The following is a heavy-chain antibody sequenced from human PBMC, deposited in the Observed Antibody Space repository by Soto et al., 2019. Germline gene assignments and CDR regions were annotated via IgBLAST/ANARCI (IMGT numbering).Heavy chain of an antibody. CDR2: ISYHGSNE. V-gene: IGHV3-30*18. CDR1: GLTFSNYG. CDR3: VKDLGTPPYYFDY. Sequence: PGGSLRLSCAASGLTFSNYGMHWVRQAPGKGLEWVAVISYHGSNEYYPDSEKGRFTISRDNSKNTVYLHMNSLRAEDTAVYYCVKDLGTPPYYFDYWGKGTLLTVSS. J-gene: IGHJ4*02.